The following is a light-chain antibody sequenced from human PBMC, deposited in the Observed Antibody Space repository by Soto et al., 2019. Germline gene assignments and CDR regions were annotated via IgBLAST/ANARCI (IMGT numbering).Light chain of an antibody. Sequence: QSALTQPASVSGSPGQSITISCTGTSSDVGGYNYVSWYQQHPGKAPKLMIYDVSNRPSGVSNRFSGSKSGSTASLTISGLQTEDDADYYCCSYESSNTPLYVFGTGTKLTVL. CDR3: CSYESSNTPLYV. J-gene: IGLJ1*01. CDR2: DVS. V-gene: IGLV2-14*01. CDR1: SSDVGGYNY.